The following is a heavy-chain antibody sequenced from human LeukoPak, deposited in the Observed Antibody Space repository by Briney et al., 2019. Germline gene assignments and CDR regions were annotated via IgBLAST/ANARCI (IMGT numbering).Heavy chain of an antibody. CDR2: IYYSGTT. J-gene: IGHJ4*02. CDR1: GGSISIFY. Sequence: PSETLSLTCTVSGGSISIFYWGWIRQPPGKGLEWIGDIYYSGTTNYNPSPKSRVTISLDTSKNQFSLRLSSVTAADTAVYYCARIDAVAATPTSFDYWGQGTLVTVSS. D-gene: IGHD6-19*01. V-gene: IGHV4-59*01. CDR3: ARIDAVAATPTSFDY.